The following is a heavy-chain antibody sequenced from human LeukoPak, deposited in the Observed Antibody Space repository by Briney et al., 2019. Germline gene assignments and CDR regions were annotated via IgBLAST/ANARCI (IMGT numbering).Heavy chain of an antibody. Sequence: PSETLSPTCTVSGGSISSYYWSWIRQPPGKGLEWIGYIYYSGSTNYNPSLKSRVTISVDTSKNQFSLKLSSVTAADTAVYYCARLEDYYGSGSYRGGIDYWGQGTLVTVSS. CDR2: IYYSGST. D-gene: IGHD3-10*01. CDR3: ARLEDYYGSGSYRGGIDY. CDR1: GGSISSYY. J-gene: IGHJ4*02. V-gene: IGHV4-59*08.